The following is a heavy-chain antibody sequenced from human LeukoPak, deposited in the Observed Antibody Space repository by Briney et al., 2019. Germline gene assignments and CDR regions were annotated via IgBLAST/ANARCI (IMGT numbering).Heavy chain of an antibody. CDR2: IYYSGST. V-gene: IGHV4-39*07. CDR1: GGSISSSSYY. J-gene: IGHJ4*02. CDR3: ARDKILRKIFDY. Sequence: SETLSLTCTVSGGSISSSSYYWGWIRQPPGKGLEWIGSIYYSGSTYYNPSLKSRVTISVDTSKNQFSLKLSSVTAADTAVYYCARDKILRKIFDYWGQGTLVTVSS.